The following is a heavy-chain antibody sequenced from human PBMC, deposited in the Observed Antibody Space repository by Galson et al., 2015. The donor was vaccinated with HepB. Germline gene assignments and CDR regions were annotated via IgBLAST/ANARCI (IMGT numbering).Heavy chain of an antibody. J-gene: IGHJ4*02. D-gene: IGHD6-19*01. CDR2: FDPEDGET. Sequence: SVKVSCKVSGYTLTELSMHWVRQAPGKGLEWMGGFDPEDGETIYAQKFQGRVTMTEDTSTDTAYMELSSLRSEDTAVHYCATSGVAVAGYFDYWGQGTLVTVSS. CDR3: ATSGVAVAGYFDY. CDR1: GYTLTELS. V-gene: IGHV1-24*01.